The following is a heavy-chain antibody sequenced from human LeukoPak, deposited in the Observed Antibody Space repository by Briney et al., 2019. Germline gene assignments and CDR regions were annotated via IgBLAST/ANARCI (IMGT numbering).Heavy chain of an antibody. CDR2: IIPIFGTA. D-gene: IGHD2-21*02. CDR3: ASAYCGGDCYSGGNWFDP. Sequence: VKVSCKASGGTFSSYAISWVRQAPGQGLEWMGGIIPIFGTANYAQKFQGRVTITTDESTSTAYMELSSLRSEDTAVYYCASAYCGGDCYSGGNWFDPWGQGTLVTVSS. CDR1: GGTFSSYA. J-gene: IGHJ5*02. V-gene: IGHV1-69*05.